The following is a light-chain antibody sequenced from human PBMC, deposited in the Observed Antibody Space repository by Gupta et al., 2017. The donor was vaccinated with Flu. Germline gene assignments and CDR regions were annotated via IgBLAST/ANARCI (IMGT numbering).Light chain of an antibody. CDR1: QSISNW. Sequence: DIQMTQSPSTLSASVGDRVIITCRASQSISNWLAWYQQKPGKAPNLLIYKASNLKSGVPSKFSGSGSGTEFTLTISGLQPDDFATYYCQQSHSHPWTFGQGTRVEIK. J-gene: IGKJ1*01. CDR3: QQSHSHPWT. V-gene: IGKV1-5*03. CDR2: KAS.